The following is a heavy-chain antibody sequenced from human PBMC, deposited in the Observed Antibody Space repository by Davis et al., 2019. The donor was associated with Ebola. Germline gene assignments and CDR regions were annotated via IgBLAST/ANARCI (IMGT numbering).Heavy chain of an antibody. CDR1: GLTFSSYG. Sequence: GESLKISCAASGLTFSSYGMHWVRQAPGKGLEWVAVISYDGSNKYYADSVKGRFTISRDNSKNTLYLQMNSLRAEDTAVYYCASATGDYWGQGTLVTVSS. J-gene: IGHJ4*02. CDR2: ISYDGSNK. V-gene: IGHV3-30*03. D-gene: IGHD2-15*01. CDR3: ASATGDY.